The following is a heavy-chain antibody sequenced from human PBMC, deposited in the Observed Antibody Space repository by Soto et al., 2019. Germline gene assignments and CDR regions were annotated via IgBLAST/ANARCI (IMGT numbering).Heavy chain of an antibody. CDR1: GYTFTSYG. CDR3: ARDVSLIASAAWV. V-gene: IGHV1-18*01. J-gene: IGHJ4*02. D-gene: IGHD6-13*01. CDR2: ISAYNGNT. Sequence: QVHLVQSGAEVKKPRASVKVSCKPSGYTFTSYGVSWVRQAPGQGLEWMGWISAYNGNTNYAQKFQGRSTMTTDTSTSMVYMELRSLRSDDTAIYYCARDVSLIASAAWVWGQGTLVTVSS.